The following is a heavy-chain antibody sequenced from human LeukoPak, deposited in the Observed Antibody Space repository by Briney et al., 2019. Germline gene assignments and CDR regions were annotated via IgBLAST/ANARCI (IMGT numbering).Heavy chain of an antibody. Sequence: GGSLRLSCAASGSTFSSYAMSWVRQAPGKGLEWVSAISGSGGSTYYADSVKGRFTISRDNSKNTLYLQMNSLRAEDTAVYYCAHCSSTSCYYFDYWGQGTLVTVSS. CDR3: AHCSSTSCYYFDY. CDR1: GSTFSSYA. D-gene: IGHD2-2*01. V-gene: IGHV3-23*01. J-gene: IGHJ4*02. CDR2: ISGSGGST.